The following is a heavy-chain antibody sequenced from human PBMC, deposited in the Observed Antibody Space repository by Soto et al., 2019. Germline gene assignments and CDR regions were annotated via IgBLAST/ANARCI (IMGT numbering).Heavy chain of an antibody. CDR2: IRSNGGST. V-gene: IGHV3-64D*08. CDR3: VKDRGDGYNYGSYYYYGMDV. Sequence: GGSLRLSCSASGFSFSVYAMHWVRQAPGKGLECISTIRSNGGSTYQADSVKGRFTISRDNSKNTLDLQMSSLRVEETAVYYCVKDRGDGYNYGSYYYYGMDVWGQGTTVTVSS. D-gene: IGHD5-12*01. CDR1: GFSFSVYA. J-gene: IGHJ6*02.